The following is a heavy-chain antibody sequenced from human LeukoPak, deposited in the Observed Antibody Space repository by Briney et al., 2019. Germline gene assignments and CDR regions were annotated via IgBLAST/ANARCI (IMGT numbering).Heavy chain of an antibody. D-gene: IGHD2-2*01. CDR3: ARGAYANSPDVFPPHY. V-gene: IGHV1-2*02. J-gene: IGHJ4*02. Sequence: ASVKVSCKASGYTFIDFYMHWVRQAPGQGLEWMGWINPYSGGTDYAQKFQGRVTMARDTSISTAYMELSRLTSDDTAVYYCARGAYANSPDVFPPHYWGQGTLVTVSS. CDR1: GYTFIDFY. CDR2: INPYSGGT.